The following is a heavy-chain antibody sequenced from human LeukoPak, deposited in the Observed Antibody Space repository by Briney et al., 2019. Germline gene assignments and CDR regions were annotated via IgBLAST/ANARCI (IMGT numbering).Heavy chain of an antibody. D-gene: IGHD6-13*01. Sequence: ASVKVSCKASGYTFTSYGISWVRQAPGQGLEWMGWISAYNGNTNYAQKLQGRVTMTTDTSTSTAYMELSSLRSEDTAVYYCARGLGPQPLYSSSWYDGAFDIWGQGTMVTVSS. V-gene: IGHV1-18*01. CDR3: ARGLGPQPLYSSSWYDGAFDI. CDR1: GYTFTSYG. CDR2: ISAYNGNT. J-gene: IGHJ3*02.